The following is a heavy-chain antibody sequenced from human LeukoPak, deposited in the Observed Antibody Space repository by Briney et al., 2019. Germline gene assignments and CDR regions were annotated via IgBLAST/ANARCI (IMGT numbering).Heavy chain of an antibody. D-gene: IGHD3-10*01. J-gene: IGHJ4*02. CDR1: GGSISSGSYY. V-gene: IGHV4-61*02. CDR2: IYTSGST. CDR3: ARDDQGYGSGSYSVY. Sequence: PSQTLSLTCTVSGGSISSGSYYWSWIRQPAGKGLEWIGRIYTSGSTNYNPSLKSRVTISVDTSKNQFSLKLSSVTAADTAVYYCARDDQGYGSGSYSVYWGQGTLVTVSS.